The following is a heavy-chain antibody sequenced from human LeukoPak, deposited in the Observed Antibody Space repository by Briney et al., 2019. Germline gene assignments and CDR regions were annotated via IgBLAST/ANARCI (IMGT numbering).Heavy chain of an antibody. CDR3: ATWGEVVVPAANDAFDI. CDR2: ISGSGGST. Sequence: GGSLRLSCAASGFTFSSYAMSWVRQAPGKGLEWVSAISGSGGSTYYADSVKGRLTISRDNSKNTLYLQMNSLRAEDTAVYYCATWGEVVVPAANDAFDIWGQGTMVTVSS. CDR1: GFTFSSYA. J-gene: IGHJ3*02. V-gene: IGHV3-23*01. D-gene: IGHD2-2*01.